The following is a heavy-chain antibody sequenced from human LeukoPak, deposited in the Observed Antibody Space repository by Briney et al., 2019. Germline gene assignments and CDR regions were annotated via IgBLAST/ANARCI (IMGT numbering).Heavy chain of an antibody. V-gene: IGHV1-69*04. CDR2: IIPILGIA. J-gene: IGHJ4*02. CDR3: ARDHQLGYYFDY. CDR1: GGTFSSYA. D-gene: IGHD1-1*01. Sequence: ASVKVSCKASGGTFSSYAISWVRQAPGQGLEWMGRIIPILGIANYAQKFQGRVTITADKSTSTAYMELSSLRSEDTAVYYCARDHQLGYYFDYWGQGTLVTVSS.